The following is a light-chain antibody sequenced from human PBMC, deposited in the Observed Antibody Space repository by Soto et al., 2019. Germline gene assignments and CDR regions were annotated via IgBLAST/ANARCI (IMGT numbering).Light chain of an antibody. CDR3: QQYQNWPLT. CDR2: GAS. CDR1: QSVSSN. V-gene: IGKV3D-15*01. Sequence: ESVLTQSPGTVSLSPGERATLSCRASQSVSSNYLAWYQQKPGQAPRLLIYGASTRASGIPDRFSGSGSGTEFTLSISSLQSEDVAVYYCQQYQNWPLTFGGGTKVDIK. J-gene: IGKJ4*01.